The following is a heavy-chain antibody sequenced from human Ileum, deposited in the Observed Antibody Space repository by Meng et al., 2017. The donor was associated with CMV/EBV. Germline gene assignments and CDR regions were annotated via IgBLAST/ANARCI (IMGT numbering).Heavy chain of an antibody. D-gene: IGHD6-19*01. V-gene: IGHV4-59*01. Sequence: SETLSLTCTVSGGSISGYYWSWIRQPPGKGLEWIGYIYHSGSTNYNPSLKSRVTISVDTSKNQFSLKLSCVTAADTAVYYCARGPSRDWYYFDYWGQGTLVTVSS. CDR1: GGSISGYY. J-gene: IGHJ4*02. CDR2: IYHSGST. CDR3: ARGPSRDWYYFDY.